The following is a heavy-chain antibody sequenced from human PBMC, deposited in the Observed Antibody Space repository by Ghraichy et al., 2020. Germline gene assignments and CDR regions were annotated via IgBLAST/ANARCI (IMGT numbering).Heavy chain of an antibody. D-gene: IGHD3-16*01. CDR2: INHSGST. Sequence: SETLSLTCAVYGGSFSGYYWSWIRQPPGKGLEWIGEINHSGSTNYNPSLKSRVTISVDTSKNQFSLKLSSVTAADTAVYYCAREGSFGGVIDYWGQGTLVTVSS. V-gene: IGHV4-34*01. CDR1: GGSFSGYY. J-gene: IGHJ4*02. CDR3: AREGSFGGVIDY.